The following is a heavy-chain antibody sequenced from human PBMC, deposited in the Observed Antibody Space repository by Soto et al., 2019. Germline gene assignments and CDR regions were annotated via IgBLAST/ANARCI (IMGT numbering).Heavy chain of an antibody. V-gene: IGHV1-3*01. CDR3: ARDMGFGLSDY. CDR2: INAGNGNT. CDR1: GYTFTSCA. J-gene: IGHJ4*02. D-gene: IGHD3-10*01. Sequence: QVQLLQSGAEVKKPGASVKVSCKASGYTFTSCAMHCDRQAPVQSLEMMGWINAGNGNTKYSQKFQGRVTITRDTAASTADIELSSLRSEDTAMYYCARDMGFGLSDYWGQGTLVTVSS.